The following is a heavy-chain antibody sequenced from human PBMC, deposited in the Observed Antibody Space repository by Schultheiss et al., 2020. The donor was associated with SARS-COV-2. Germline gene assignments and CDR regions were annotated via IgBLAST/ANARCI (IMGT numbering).Heavy chain of an antibody. J-gene: IGHJ5*02. Sequence: ESLKISCAVSGYSISSGYYWGWIRQPAGKGLEWIGYIYYSGSTNNNPSLKSRVTISVDTSKNQFSLRLSSVTAADTAVYYCARWEHYDSSDNWFDPWGQGTLVTVSS. D-gene: IGHD3-22*01. CDR2: IYYSGST. CDR3: ARWEHYDSSDNWFDP. CDR1: GYSISSGYY. V-gene: IGHV4-61*10.